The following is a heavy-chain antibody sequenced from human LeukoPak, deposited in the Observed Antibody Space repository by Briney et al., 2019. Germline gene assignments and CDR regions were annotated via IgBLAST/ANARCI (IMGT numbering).Heavy chain of an antibody. V-gene: IGHV3-23*01. J-gene: IGHJ4*02. CDR3: AKAPHYYDSSGYYYYFDY. CDR1: GFTFSTFA. CDR2: IFAGGGEI. D-gene: IGHD3-22*01. Sequence: PGGSLRLSCAASGFTFSTFAMIWVRQPPGKGLEWVSSIFAGGGEIHYADSVRGRFTISRDNAKNSLYLQMNSLRAEDTALYYCAKAPHYYDSSGYYYYFDYWGQGTLVTVSS.